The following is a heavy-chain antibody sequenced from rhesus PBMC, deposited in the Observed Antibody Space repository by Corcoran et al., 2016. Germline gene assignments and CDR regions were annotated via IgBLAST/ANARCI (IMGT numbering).Heavy chain of an antibody. V-gene: IGHV3-103*01. Sequence: EVQLVESGGGLAKPGGSLRLSCAASGFTFSSYAMHWVRQAPGKGLGWVSAISSGGSTYYADSVKGRFTISRDNSKNTLSLQMNSLRAEDTAVYYCAKDYWPWGRGVLVTVSS. J-gene: IGHJ5-2*02. CDR2: ISSGGST. CDR1: GFTFSSYA. D-gene: IGHD2-21*01. CDR3: AKDYWP.